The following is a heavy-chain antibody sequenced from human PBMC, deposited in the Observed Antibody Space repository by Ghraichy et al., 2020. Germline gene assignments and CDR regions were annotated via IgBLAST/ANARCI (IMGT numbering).Heavy chain of an antibody. CDR3: ARGGCSSTSCYPETDYYYYGMDV. V-gene: IGHV1-8*01. D-gene: IGHD2-2*01. CDR2: MNPNSGNT. Sequence: ASVKVSCKASGYTFTSYDINWVRQATGQGIEWMGWMNPNSGNTGYAQKFQGRVTMTRNTSISTAYMELSSLRSEDTAVYYCARGGCSSTSCYPETDYYYYGMDVWGQGTTVTVSS. J-gene: IGHJ6*02. CDR1: GYTFTSYD.